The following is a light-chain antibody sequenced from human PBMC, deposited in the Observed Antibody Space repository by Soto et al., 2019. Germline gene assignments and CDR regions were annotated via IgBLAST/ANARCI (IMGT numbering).Light chain of an antibody. V-gene: IGLV2-11*01. CDR2: DVT. CDR1: SDVGGYKY. J-gene: IGLJ1*01. CDR3: CSYAGGFTPHV. Sequence: QSALTQPRSVSGSPGQSVTISCTGTSDVGGYKYVSWYQQHPGNVPKLMIYDVTKRPSGVPNRFSASKSGNTASLTISGLKAEDEADYYCCSYAGGFTPHVFGTGTKVTVL.